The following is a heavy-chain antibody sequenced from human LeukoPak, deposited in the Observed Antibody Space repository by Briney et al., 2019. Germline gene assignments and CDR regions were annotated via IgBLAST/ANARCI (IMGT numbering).Heavy chain of an antibody. CDR3: ARGGEEYSSSWYRLFDY. D-gene: IGHD6-13*01. CDR2: INHSGST. CDR1: GGPFSGYY. J-gene: IGHJ4*02. Sequence: SETLSLTCAVYGGPFSGYYWSWMRQPPGRGLEAIGEINHSGSTNYTPSLKSRVTISVDTSKSQFSLKLSSVTGAGTGVYYCARGGEEYSSSWYRLFDYWGQGTLVTVSS. V-gene: IGHV4-34*01.